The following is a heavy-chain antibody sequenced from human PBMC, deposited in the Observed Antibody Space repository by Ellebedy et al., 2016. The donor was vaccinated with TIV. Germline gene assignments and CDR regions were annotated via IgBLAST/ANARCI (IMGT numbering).Heavy chain of an antibody. CDR3: ARDPRPYLRYGHYDC. J-gene: IGHJ4*02. Sequence: GESLKISCSAFGITFSSHAMNWVRQAPGKGLEWVSSINDISSHIYYADSVKGRFTISRDNAKNLVFLQMNNLRADDTAVYFCARDPRPYLRYGHYDCWGQGTLVTVSS. V-gene: IGHV3-21*01. CDR1: GITFSSHA. D-gene: IGHD3-9*01. CDR2: INDISSHI.